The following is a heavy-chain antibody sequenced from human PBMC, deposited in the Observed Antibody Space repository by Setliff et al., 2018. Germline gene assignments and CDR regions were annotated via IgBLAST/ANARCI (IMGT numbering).Heavy chain of an antibody. CDR1: GGSISRGSYD. CDR3: ARVARLVLSRNAFDI. J-gene: IGHJ3*02. V-gene: IGHV4-61*02. Sequence: PSETLSLTCTVSGGSISRGSYDWSWIRQPAGKGLEWIGRIYTSGSTNYNPSLKSRVTISVDTPKNQFSLKLSSVTAADTAVYYCARVARLVLSRNAFDIWGQGTMVTVSS. CDR2: IYTSGST. D-gene: IGHD2-2*01.